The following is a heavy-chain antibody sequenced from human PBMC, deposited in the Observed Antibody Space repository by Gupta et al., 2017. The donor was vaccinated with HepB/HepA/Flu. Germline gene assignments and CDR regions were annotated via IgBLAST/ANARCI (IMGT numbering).Heavy chain of an antibody. CDR3: ARELERYDILTGLDY. Sequence: QVQLVQSGAEVKKPGASVKVSCKASGYTFTGYYMHWVRQAPGQGLEWMGWINPNSGGTNYAQKFQGRVTMTRDTSISTAYMELSRLRSDDTAVYYCARELERYDILTGLDYWGQGTLVTVSS. D-gene: IGHD3-9*01. V-gene: IGHV1-2*02. J-gene: IGHJ4*02. CDR2: INPNSGGT. CDR1: GYTFTGYY.